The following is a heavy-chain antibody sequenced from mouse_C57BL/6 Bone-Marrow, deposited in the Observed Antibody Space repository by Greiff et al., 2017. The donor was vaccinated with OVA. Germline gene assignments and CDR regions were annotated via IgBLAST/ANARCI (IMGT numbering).Heavy chain of an antibody. Sequence: EVQRVESGGGLVQPGGSLSLSCAASGFTFTDYYMSWVRQPPGKALEWLGFIRNKANGYTTEYSASVKGRFTISRDNSQSILYLQMNAQRAEDSATYYWARYKGRQSHWYFDVWGTGTTVTVSS. CDR1: GFTFTDYY. CDR2: IRNKANGYTT. D-gene: IGHD2-14*01. V-gene: IGHV7-3*01. J-gene: IGHJ1*03. CDR3: ARYKGRQSHWYFDV.